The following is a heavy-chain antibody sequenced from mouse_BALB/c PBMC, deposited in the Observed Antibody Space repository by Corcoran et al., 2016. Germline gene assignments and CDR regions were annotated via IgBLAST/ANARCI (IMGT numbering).Heavy chain of an antibody. J-gene: IGHJ3*01. Sequence: EVQLQQSGAELVRPGALVKLSCKASGFNLKDYYMHWVKQRPEQGLDWIGWIDPENGNTIYDPKFQGKASITADTSSNTAYLQLSSLTSEDTAVYYCARSSDYDVAYWGQGTLVTVS. CDR2: IDPENGNT. CDR1: GFNLKDYY. CDR3: ARSSDYDVAY. D-gene: IGHD2-4*01. V-gene: IGHV14-1*02.